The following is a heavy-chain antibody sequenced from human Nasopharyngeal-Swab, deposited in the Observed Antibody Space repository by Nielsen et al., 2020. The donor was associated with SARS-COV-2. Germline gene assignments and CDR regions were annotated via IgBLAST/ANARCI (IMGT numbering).Heavy chain of an antibody. J-gene: IGHJ6*03. D-gene: IGHD1-26*01. V-gene: IGHV4-34*01. Sequence: ESLKISCAASGFTFSSYAMSWVRQAPGKGLEWVGEINHSGSTNYNPSLQSRVTISVDTSKNQFSLKLSSVTAADTAVYYCARGGMVAPIYYYYYMDVWGKGTTVTVSS. CDR2: INHSGST. CDR3: ARGGMVAPIYYYYYMDV. CDR1: GFTFSSYA.